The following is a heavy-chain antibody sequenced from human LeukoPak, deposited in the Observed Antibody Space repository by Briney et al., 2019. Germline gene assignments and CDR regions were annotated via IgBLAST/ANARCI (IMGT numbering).Heavy chain of an antibody. CDR1: GYTLTELS. D-gene: IGHD3-22*01. Sequence: ASVKVSCKVSGYTLTELSMHGVRQAPGKGLEWMGGFDSEDGETIYAQKFQGRVTMTEDTSTDTAYMELSSLRSEDTAVYYCAADYYDSSGYYSPIDYWGQGTLVTVS. V-gene: IGHV1-24*01. CDR3: AADYYDSSGYYSPIDY. CDR2: FDSEDGET. J-gene: IGHJ4*02.